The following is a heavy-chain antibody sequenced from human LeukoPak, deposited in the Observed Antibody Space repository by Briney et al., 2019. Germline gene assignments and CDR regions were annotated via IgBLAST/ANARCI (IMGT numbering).Heavy chain of an antibody. CDR2: IYYSGST. CDR1: GGSISSSSYY. J-gene: IGHJ4*02. CDR3: ARSTAFVDTAMAIDY. V-gene: IGHV4-39*07. D-gene: IGHD5-18*01. Sequence: SETLSPTCTVSGGSISSSSYYWGWIRQPPGKGLEWIGSIYYSGSTYYNPSLKSRVTISVDTSKNQFSLKLSSVTAADTAVYYCARSTAFVDTAMAIDYWGQGTLVTVSS.